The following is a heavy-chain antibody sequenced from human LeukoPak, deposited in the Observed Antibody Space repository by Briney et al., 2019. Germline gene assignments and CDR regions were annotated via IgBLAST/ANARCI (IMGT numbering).Heavy chain of an antibody. CDR3: ARAPKSSPYSNYYYGMDV. CDR1: GGSVSSGSYY. D-gene: IGHD2/OR15-2a*01. J-gene: IGHJ6*02. CDR2: IYYTGTT. Sequence: PSETLSLTCTVSGGSVSSGSYYWSWVRQPPGKGLEWIAYIYYTGTTNYNPSLESRVTISIDTSKNQFSLKLRSVTAADTAVFFCARAPKSSPYSNYYYGMDVWGQGTTVTVSS. V-gene: IGHV4-61*01.